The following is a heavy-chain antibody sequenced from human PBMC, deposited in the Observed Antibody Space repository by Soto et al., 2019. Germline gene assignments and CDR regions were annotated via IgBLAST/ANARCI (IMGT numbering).Heavy chain of an antibody. D-gene: IGHD3-10*01. V-gene: IGHV3-21*06. CDR1: GVTLSRNS. CDR2: ISGSSTYI. J-gene: IGHJ4*02. CDR3: AREGGFHYFDY. Sequence: LRLSCAASGVTLSRNSMNWVRQAPGKGLEWVSSISGSSTYIHYADSVKGRFAISRDNAKNSLYLEMNSLRAEDTAVYYCAREGGFHYFDYWGQGALVTVSS.